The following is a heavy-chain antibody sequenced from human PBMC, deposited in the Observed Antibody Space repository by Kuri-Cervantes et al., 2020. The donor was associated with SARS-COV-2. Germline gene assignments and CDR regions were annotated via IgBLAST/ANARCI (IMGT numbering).Heavy chain of an antibody. V-gene: IGHV4-59*01. Sequence: SETLSLTCTVSGGSISSYYWSWIRQPPGKGLEWIGYIYYSGSTNYNPSLKSRVTISVDTSKNQFSLKLSSVTAADTAVYYCARVFISGSRTGCFDYWGQGTLVTVSS. J-gene: IGHJ4*02. CDR1: GGSISSYY. D-gene: IGHD3-10*01. CDR3: ARVFISGSRTGCFDY. CDR2: IYYSGST.